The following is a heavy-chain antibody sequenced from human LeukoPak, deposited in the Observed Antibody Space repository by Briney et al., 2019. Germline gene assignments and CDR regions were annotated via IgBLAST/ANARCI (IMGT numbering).Heavy chain of an antibody. CDR2: ISSDGSTT. CDR1: GFTFSTSW. J-gene: IGHJ4*02. D-gene: IGHD6-13*01. Sequence: GGSLRPSCATSGFTFSTSWMHCVRQAPGKGLVWVSLISSDGSTTTYADSVKGRFTISRDNAKNTLYLQMNSLRVEDTAVYYCARVRSSSWYDYWGQGALVTVSS. CDR3: ARVRSSSWYDY. V-gene: IGHV3-74*01.